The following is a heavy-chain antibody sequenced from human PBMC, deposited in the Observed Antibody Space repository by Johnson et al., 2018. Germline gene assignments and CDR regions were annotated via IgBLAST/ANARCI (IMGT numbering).Heavy chain of an antibody. J-gene: IGHJ4*02. CDR2: ISYDGSNK. D-gene: IGHD1-26*01. CDR3: ARVAGGRDSGSPNFDY. Sequence: LVESGGGVVQPGRSRRLSCAASGFTFSNYGMHWVRQAPGKGLEWVAVISYDGSNKYYADSVTGRFTISRDNSKNTLYQQMHSLRAEDTAVYYCARVAGGRDSGSPNFDYWGQGTLVTVSS. V-gene: IGHV3-30*03. CDR1: GFTFSNYG.